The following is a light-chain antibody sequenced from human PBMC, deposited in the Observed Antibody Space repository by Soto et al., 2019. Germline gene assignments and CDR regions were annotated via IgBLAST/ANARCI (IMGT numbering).Light chain of an antibody. CDR3: LLYYGDDKGV. CDR1: TGAVTGGNY. CDR2: NTD. Sequence: QTVVTQEPSLTVSPGGTVTLTCASSTGAVTGGNYPNWFQQRPGQAPRPLIYNTDNKHPWNPARFSGSLIGGKAALTLSGVQSEDEAEYHCLLYYGDDKGVFGGGTKLTVL. J-gene: IGLJ3*02. V-gene: IGLV7-43*01.